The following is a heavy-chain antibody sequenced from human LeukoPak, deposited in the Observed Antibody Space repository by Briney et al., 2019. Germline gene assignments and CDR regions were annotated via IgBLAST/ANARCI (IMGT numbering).Heavy chain of an antibody. CDR1: GFTFSSYW. CDR2: INSDGSST. J-gene: IGHJ4*02. Sequence: GGSLRLSCAAAGFTFSSYWMHWVRQAPGKGLVWVSRINSDGSSTSYADSVKGRFTISRDNAKNTLYLQMDSLRAEDTAMYYCARGTGSYYSLGYWGQGTLVTVSS. D-gene: IGHD1-26*01. CDR3: ARGTGSYYSLGY. V-gene: IGHV3-74*01.